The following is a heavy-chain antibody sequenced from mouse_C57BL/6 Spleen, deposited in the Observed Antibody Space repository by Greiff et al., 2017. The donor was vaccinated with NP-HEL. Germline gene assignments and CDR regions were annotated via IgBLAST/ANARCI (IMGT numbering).Heavy chain of an antibody. V-gene: IGHV1-54*01. CDR3: ARSGAYDYYAMEY. D-gene: IGHD6-5*01. CDR1: GYAFTNYL. CDR2: INPGSGGT. J-gene: IGHJ4*01. Sequence: QVTLKESGAELVRPGTSVKVSCKASGYAFTNYLIEWVKQRPGQGLEWIGVINPGSGGTNYNEKFKGKATLTADKSSSTAYMQLSSLTSEDSAVYFCARSGAYDYYAMEYWCQGTSLTVPS.